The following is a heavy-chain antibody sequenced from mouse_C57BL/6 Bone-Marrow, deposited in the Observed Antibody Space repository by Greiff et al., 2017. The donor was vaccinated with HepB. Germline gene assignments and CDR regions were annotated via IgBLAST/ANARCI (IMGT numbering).Heavy chain of an antibody. V-gene: IGHV1-64*01. CDR1: GYTFTSYW. Sequence: QVQLQQPGAELVKPGASVKLSCKASGYTFTSYWMHWVKQRPGQGLEWIGMIHPNSGSTNYNEKFKSKATLTVDKSSSTAYMQLSSLTSEDSAVYYCARSRATVVARDYFDYWGQGTTLTVSS. J-gene: IGHJ2*01. CDR3: ARSRATVVARDYFDY. D-gene: IGHD1-1*01. CDR2: IHPNSGST.